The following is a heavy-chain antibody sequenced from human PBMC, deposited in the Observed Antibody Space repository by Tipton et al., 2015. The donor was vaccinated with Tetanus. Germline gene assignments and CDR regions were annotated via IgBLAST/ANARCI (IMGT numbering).Heavy chain of an antibody. Sequence: QLVQSGADVKKPGESLKISCKASGYSFTSHWIGWARQMPGKGLEWMGMIYPDDSDTRYSPSFQGHVTISVDKSTSTVYLQWSSLKASDTAMYFCARRYSASSPFDHWGQGTLVAVSS. CDR3: ARRYSASSPFDH. J-gene: IGHJ4*02. D-gene: IGHD1-26*01. CDR2: IYPDDSDT. V-gene: IGHV5-51*01. CDR1: GYSFTSHW.